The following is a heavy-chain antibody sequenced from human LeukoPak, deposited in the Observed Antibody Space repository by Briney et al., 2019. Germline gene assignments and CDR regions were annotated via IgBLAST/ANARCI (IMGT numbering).Heavy chain of an antibody. CDR1: GGSFSGYY. Sequence: SEILSLTCAVYGGSFSGYYWSWIRQPPGKGLEWIGEINHSGNTNYNPSLKNRVTISVDTSKNQSSLRLSAVTAADTAVYHCARGGIMVRQSINFLFFYGLDVWGHGTTVTVSS. J-gene: IGHJ6*02. V-gene: IGHV4-34*01. D-gene: IGHD3-10*01. CDR3: ARGGIMVRQSINFLFFYGLDV. CDR2: INHSGNT.